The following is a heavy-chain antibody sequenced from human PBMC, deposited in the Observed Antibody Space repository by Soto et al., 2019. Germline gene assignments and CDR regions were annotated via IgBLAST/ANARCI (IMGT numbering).Heavy chain of an antibody. Sequence: QVQLVQSGAEVKKPGSSVKVSCKASGGTFSSYAISWVRQAPGQGLEWMGGIIPIFGTANYAQKYQGRVTITADEYTSTAYIELSSLRSEDTAVYYCAREVGAGEDWFDPWGQGTLVTVSS. CDR1: GGTFSSYA. V-gene: IGHV1-69*01. D-gene: IGHD1-26*01. CDR3: AREVGAGEDWFDP. J-gene: IGHJ5*02. CDR2: IIPIFGTA.